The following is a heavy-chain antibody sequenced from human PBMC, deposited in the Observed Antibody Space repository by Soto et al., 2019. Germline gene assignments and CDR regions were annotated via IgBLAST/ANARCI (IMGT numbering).Heavy chain of an antibody. CDR1: GFTFSSYA. CDR2: TSSGGGST. V-gene: IGHV3-23*01. CDR3: AKKGGYSSSGVDY. J-gene: IGHJ4*02. D-gene: IGHD6-6*01. Sequence: EVQLLESGGGLVQPGGSLRLSCAASGFTFSSYAMTWVRQAPGKGLEWVSATSSGGGSTYYADSVKGRFTISRDNSRNTLYLQMDSLRAEDTAVYYCAKKGGYSSSGVDYWGRGTLVTVSS.